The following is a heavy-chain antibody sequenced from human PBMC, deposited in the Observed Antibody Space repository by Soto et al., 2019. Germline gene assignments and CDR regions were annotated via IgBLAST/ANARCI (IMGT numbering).Heavy chain of an antibody. CDR1: GFMFSRYA. V-gene: IGHV3-30*04. CDR3: VRSRSGAVPDSFAY. CDR2: ISKDGSVI. D-gene: IGHD3-10*01. Sequence: QVQLVESGGGVVPPGRSLRLSCAASGFMFSRYAMHWVRQAPGKGLEWVAVISKDGSVIYYADSVKGRFTISRDKFKNMVHLQLNSLRDEYTAVFYWVRSRSGAVPDSFAYWGQGTLVTVAS. J-gene: IGHJ4*02.